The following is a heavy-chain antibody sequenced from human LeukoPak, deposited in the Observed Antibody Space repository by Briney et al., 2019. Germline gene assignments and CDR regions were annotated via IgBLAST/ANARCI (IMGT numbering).Heavy chain of an antibody. D-gene: IGHD1-26*01. V-gene: IGHV3-21*01. CDR3: ARVGSGSYWGYFDY. CDR1: GFTFSSYS. Sequence: GGSLRLSCAGSGFTFSSYSMNWVRQAPGKGLEWVSSISSTSSYIYYADSLKGRFTISRDNAKNSLYLQMNSLRAEDTAVYYCARVGSGSYWGYFDYWGQGTLVTVSS. J-gene: IGHJ4*02. CDR2: ISSTSSYI.